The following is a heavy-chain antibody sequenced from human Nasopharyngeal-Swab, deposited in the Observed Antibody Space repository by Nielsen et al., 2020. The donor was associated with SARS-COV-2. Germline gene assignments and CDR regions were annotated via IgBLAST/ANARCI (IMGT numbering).Heavy chain of an antibody. V-gene: IGHV1-18*01. CDR1: GYTFINYC. J-gene: IGHJ4*02. D-gene: IGHD6-13*01. CDR3: ARVAAAYFFDY. Sequence: ASVKVSCKASGYTFINYCLRWVRQAPGQGLEWVGWISANNGNTNYAQKFRGRVTMTTDTSTSTAYMELRSLRSDDTAIYYCARVAAAYFFDYWGQGTLVTVSS. CDR2: ISANNGNT.